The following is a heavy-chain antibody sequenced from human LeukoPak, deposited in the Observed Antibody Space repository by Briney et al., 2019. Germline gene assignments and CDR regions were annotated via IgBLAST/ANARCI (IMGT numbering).Heavy chain of an antibody. J-gene: IGHJ4*02. CDR1: GFTFSDYY. Sequence: TAGGSLRLSCAASGFTFSDYYMSWIRQAPGKGLEWVSYISSSGSTIYYADSVKGRFTISRDNAKNSLYLQMNSLRAEDTAAYYCGRGVRYSSAWAFDYWGQGTLVTVSS. V-gene: IGHV3-11*01. CDR2: ISSSGSTI. D-gene: IGHD6-19*01. CDR3: GRGVRYSSAWAFDY.